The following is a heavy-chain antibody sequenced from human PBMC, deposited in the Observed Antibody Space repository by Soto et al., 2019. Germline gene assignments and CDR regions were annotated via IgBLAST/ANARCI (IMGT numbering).Heavy chain of an antibody. CDR1: GFTFSSYA. Sequence: GSLRLSCAASGFTFSSYAMSWVRQAPGKGLEWVSAISGSGGSTYYADSVKGRFTISRDNSKNTLYLQMNSLRADDTAVYYCAKEVTGYSSSWSDYWGQGTLVTVSS. D-gene: IGHD6-13*01. V-gene: IGHV3-23*01. CDR3: AKEVTGYSSSWSDY. J-gene: IGHJ4*02. CDR2: ISGSGGST.